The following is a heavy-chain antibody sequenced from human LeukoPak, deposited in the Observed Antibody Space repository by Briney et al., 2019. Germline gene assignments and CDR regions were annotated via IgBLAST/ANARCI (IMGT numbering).Heavy chain of an antibody. Sequence: PGGSLRLSCAASGFTFSSYEMNWVRQAPGKGLEWVSYISSSGSTIYYADSVKGRFTISRDNAKNSLYLQMNSLRAEDTALYYCARIASLCSSTSCYLDYWGQGTLVTASS. V-gene: IGHV3-48*03. CDR2: ISSSGSTI. CDR3: ARIASLCSSTSCYLDY. CDR1: GFTFSSYE. J-gene: IGHJ4*02. D-gene: IGHD2-2*01.